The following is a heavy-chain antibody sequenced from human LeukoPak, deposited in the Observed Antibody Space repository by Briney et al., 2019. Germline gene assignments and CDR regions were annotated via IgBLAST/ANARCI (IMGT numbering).Heavy chain of an antibody. CDR3: AKDRTRITMVRGSVGFDY. CDR2: ISGIGGST. V-gene: IGHV3-23*01. D-gene: IGHD3-10*01. CDR1: GFTFSSYA. Sequence: GGSLRLSCAASGFTFSSYAMSWVRQAPGKGLEGVSAISGIGGSTYYADAVKGRFTISRDNSKNTLYLQMNSLRAEDTAVYYCAKDRTRITMVRGSVGFDYWGQGTLVTVSS. J-gene: IGHJ4*02.